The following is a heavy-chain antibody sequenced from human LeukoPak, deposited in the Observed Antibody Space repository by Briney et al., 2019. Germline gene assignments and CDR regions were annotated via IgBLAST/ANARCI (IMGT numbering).Heavy chain of an antibody. CDR1: GFTFSSYA. V-gene: IGHV3-23*01. D-gene: IGHD1-7*01. CDR3: AERGTLELRGYYFDY. CDR2: ISGSGGST. Sequence: PGGSLRLSCAASGFTFSSYAMSWVCQAPGKGLEWVSAISGSGGSTYYADSVKGRFTISRDNSKNTLYLQMNSLRAEDTAVYYCAERGTLELRGYYFDYWGQGTLVTVSS. J-gene: IGHJ4*02.